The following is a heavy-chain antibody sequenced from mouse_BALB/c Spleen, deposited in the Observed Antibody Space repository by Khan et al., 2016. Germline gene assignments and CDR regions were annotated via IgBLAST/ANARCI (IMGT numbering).Heavy chain of an antibody. CDR1: GFTFSSYT. Sequence: EVELVESGGGLVQPGGSLKLSCAASGFTFSSYTMSWVRQTPEKRLEWVAYISNGGGSTYYPDTVKGRFTISIDNAKNTLYLQMSSLKSEDTAMYYCARERRARADGYFDYWGQGTTLTVSS. D-gene: IGHD3-1*01. J-gene: IGHJ2*01. V-gene: IGHV5-12-2*01. CDR3: ARERRARADGYFDY. CDR2: ISNGGGST.